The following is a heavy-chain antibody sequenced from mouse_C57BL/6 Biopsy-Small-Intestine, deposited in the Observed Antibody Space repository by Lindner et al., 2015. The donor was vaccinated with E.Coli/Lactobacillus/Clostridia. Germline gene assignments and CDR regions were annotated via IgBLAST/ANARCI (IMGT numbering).Heavy chain of an antibody. D-gene: IGHD1-1*01. CDR1: GYSFTGYY. J-gene: IGHJ1*03. CDR2: INLSTGGT. Sequence: VQLQESGPELVKPGASVKIFCKASGYSFTGYYMNWVKQSPEKSLEWIGEINLSTGGTTYNQKFKAKATLTVDKSSSTAYMQLKSLTSEDSAVYYCARKRLLPLNFDVWGTGTTVTVSS. V-gene: IGHV1-42*01. CDR3: ARKRLLPLNFDV.